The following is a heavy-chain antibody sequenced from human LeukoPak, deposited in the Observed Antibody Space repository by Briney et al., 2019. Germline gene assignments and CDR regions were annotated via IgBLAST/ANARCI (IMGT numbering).Heavy chain of an antibody. CDR1: GFTFSIYA. V-gene: IGHV3-23*01. D-gene: IGHD3-9*01. Sequence: GGSLRLSCAASGFTFSIYAMSWVRQAPGKGLEWVSAISGSGGSTYYADSVKGRFTISRDNSKNTLYLQMNSLRAEDTAVYYCAKDHILRYFDWSPEYYFDYWGQGTLVTVSS. CDR3: AKDHILRYFDWSPEYYFDY. J-gene: IGHJ4*02. CDR2: ISGSGGST.